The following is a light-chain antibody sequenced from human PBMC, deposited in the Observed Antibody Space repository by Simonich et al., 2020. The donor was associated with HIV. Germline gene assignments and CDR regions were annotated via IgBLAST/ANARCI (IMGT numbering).Light chain of an antibody. CDR1: SSNIGAGYD. J-gene: IGLJ3*02. V-gene: IGLV1-40*01. CDR3: QSYDSSLSVWV. Sequence: SVLTQPPSVSGAPGQRVTISCTGSSSNIGAGYDVHWYQQLPGAAPKLLICGDSNRPSGVSDRFSGSKSGTSASLAITGLQAEDEADYYCQSYDSSLSVWVFGGGTKLTVL. CDR2: GDS.